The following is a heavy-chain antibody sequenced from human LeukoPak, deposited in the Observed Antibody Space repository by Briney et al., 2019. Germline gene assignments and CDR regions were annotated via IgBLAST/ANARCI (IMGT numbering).Heavy chain of an antibody. CDR1: GFTFSSYA. V-gene: IGHV3-23*01. D-gene: IGHD1-26*01. J-gene: IGHJ4*02. CDR3: AKDGLSGSYGT. Sequence: GGSLRLSCAASGFTFSSYAMSWVRQAPGKGLEWVSAISGSGGSTCYADSVKGRFTISRDNSKNTLYLQMNSLRAEDTAVYYCAKDGLSGSYGTWGQGTLVTVSS. CDR2: ISGSGGST.